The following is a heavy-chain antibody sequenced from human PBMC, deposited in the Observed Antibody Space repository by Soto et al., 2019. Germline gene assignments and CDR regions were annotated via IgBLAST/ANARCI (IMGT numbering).Heavy chain of an antibody. CDR3: YADSSEDWFDP. CDR2: ISYDGSNK. J-gene: IGHJ5*02. D-gene: IGHD3-22*01. Sequence: PGGSLRLSCAASGFTFSSYGMRWVRQAPGKGLEWVAVISYDGSNKYYADSVKGRFTISRDNSKNTLYLQMNSLRAEDTAMYYCYADSSEDWFDPWGQGTLVTVSS. CDR1: GFTFSSYG. V-gene: IGHV3-30*03.